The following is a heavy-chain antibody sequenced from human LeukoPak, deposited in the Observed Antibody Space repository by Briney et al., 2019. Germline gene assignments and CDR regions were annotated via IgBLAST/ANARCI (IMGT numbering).Heavy chain of an antibody. Sequence: ASVKVSCRASGYTFTGYYMHWVRQAPGQGLEWMGRINPNSGGTNYAQKFQGRVTTTRDTSISTAYMELSRLRSDDTAVYYCARGPASYYFDYWGQGTLVTVSS. D-gene: IGHD6-6*01. CDR3: ARGPASYYFDY. CDR2: INPNSGGT. V-gene: IGHV1-2*06. CDR1: GYTFTGYY. J-gene: IGHJ4*02.